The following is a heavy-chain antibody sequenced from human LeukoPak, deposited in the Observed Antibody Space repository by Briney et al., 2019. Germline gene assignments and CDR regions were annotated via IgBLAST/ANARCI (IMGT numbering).Heavy chain of an antibody. V-gene: IGHV1-46*01. D-gene: IGHD3-22*01. CDR3: AASYCYDSSGYLGDY. CDR1: GYTFTSYY. Sequence: ASVKVSCKASGYTFTSYYMHWVRQAPGQGLEWMGIINPSGGSTSYAQKFQGRVTMTRDTSTSTVYMELSSLRSEDAAVYYCAASYCYDSSGYLGDYWGQGTLVTVSS. CDR2: INPSGGST. J-gene: IGHJ4*02.